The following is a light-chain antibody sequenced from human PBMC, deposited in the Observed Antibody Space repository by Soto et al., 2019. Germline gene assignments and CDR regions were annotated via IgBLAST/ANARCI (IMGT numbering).Light chain of an antibody. V-gene: IGKV3-20*01. CDR2: AAS. J-gene: IGKJ4*01. CDR1: QGIAGSY. CDR3: QHYGSSPLT. Sequence: EIVLTQSPGTLSLSPGERATLSCRASQGIAGSYLAWYRQNPGQPPRRLIYAASNRATGIPDRFSGSGSGTDFNLTISRLEPEDFAVYYCQHYGSSPLTFGGGTKVEIK.